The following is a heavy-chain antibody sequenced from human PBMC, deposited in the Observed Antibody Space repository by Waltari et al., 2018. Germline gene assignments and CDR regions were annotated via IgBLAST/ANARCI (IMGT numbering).Heavy chain of an antibody. V-gene: IGHV1-2*06. J-gene: IGHJ4*02. D-gene: IGHD3-22*01. CDR2: NNPNSGGT. Sequence: QVQLVQSGAEVKKPGASVKVSCKASGYTFTGYYMHWVRQAPVQGLEWMRRNNPNSGGTNYAQKFQGRVTMNRDTSNSKAYMEQNRLRSDETAVYYCERDRGSGCDYWGQGTLVTVSS. CDR1: GYTFTGYY. CDR3: ERDRGSGCDY.